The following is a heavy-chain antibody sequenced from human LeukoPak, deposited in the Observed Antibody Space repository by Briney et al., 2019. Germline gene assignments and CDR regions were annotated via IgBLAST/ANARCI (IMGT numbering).Heavy chain of an antibody. J-gene: IGHJ4*02. CDR1: GLTFSDYY. D-gene: IGHD2-8*01. CDR2: ISNSGNII. CDR3: ARGSHPPTN. V-gene: IGHV3-11*04. Sequence: GGSLRLSCAAPGLTFSDYYMTWIRQAPGKGLEWVAYISNSGNIIYYVDSVKGRFTISRDNAKNSLYLQMNSLRAEDTAVYYCARGSHPPTNWGQGTLVTVSS.